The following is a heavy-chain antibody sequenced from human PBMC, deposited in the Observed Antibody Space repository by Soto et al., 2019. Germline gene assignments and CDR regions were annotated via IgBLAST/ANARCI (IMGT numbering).Heavy chain of an antibody. CDR3: ARTGARDGYNYTRFWELNY. Sequence: SVKVSCKASGGTFSSYASSWVRQAPGQGLEWMGGIIPIFGTANYAQKFQGRVTITADESTSTAYMELSSLRSEDTAVYYCARTGARDGYNYTRFWELNYWGQGTLVTVSS. J-gene: IGHJ4*02. D-gene: IGHD5-12*01. V-gene: IGHV1-69*13. CDR2: IIPIFGTA. CDR1: GGTFSSYA.